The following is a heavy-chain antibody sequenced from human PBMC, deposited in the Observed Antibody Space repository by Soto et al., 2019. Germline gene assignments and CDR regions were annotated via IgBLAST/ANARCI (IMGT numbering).Heavy chain of an antibody. V-gene: IGHV3-23*01. CDR1: GFTFSSYA. D-gene: IGHD6-13*01. CDR2: ISGSGGST. CDR3: AKAAPNTGYSSSWYDY. Sequence: GGSLRLSCTASGFTFSSYAMSWVRQAPGKGLEWVSAISGSGGSTYYADSVKGRFTISRDNSKNTLYLQMNSLRAEDTAVYYCAKAAPNTGYSSSWYDYWGQGTLVTVSS. J-gene: IGHJ4*02.